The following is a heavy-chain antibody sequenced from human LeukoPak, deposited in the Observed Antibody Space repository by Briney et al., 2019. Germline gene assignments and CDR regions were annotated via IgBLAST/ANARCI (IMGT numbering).Heavy chain of an antibody. CDR1: GYTFTSYD. D-gene: IGHD3-3*01. CDR3: AREEIGLRFLEWLLPNWFDP. CDR2: MNPNSGNT. J-gene: IGHJ5*02. V-gene: IGHV1-8*01. Sequence: ASAKVSCKASGYTFTSYDINWVRQATGQGLEWMGWMNPNSGNTGYAQKFQGRVTMTRNTSISTAYMELSSLRSEDTAVYYCAREEIGLRFLEWLLPNWFDPWGQGTLVTVSS.